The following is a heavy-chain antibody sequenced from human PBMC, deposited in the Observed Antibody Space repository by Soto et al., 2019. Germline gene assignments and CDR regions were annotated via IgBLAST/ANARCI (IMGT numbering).Heavy chain of an antibody. V-gene: IGHV3-30*18. D-gene: IGHD3-10*01. CDR2: ISYDGSNK. CDR1: GFTFSSYG. Sequence: PGGSLRLSYADSGFTFSSYGMHWVRQAPGKGLEWVAVISYDGSNKYYADSVKGRFTISRDNSKNTLYLQMNSLRAEDTAVYYCAKDRGNYGYWGQGTLVTVSS. CDR3: AKDRGNYGY. J-gene: IGHJ4*02.